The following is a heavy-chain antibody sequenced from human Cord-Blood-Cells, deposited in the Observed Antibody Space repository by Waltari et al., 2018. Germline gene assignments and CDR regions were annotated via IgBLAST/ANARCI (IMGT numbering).Heavy chain of an antibody. V-gene: IGHV4-34*01. CDR2: INHSGST. CDR1: GGSFSGNY. D-gene: IGHD2-2*01. J-gene: IGHJ4*02. CDR3: ARGGNVVVPAAIEEIDY. Sequence: QVQLQQWGAGLLKPSEPLSLTCAVYGGSFSGNYCSCISQPPGKGLEWIGEINHSGSTNYNPSLKSRVTISVDTSKNQFSLKLSSVTAADTAVYYCARGGNVVVPAAIEEIDYWGQGTLVTVSS.